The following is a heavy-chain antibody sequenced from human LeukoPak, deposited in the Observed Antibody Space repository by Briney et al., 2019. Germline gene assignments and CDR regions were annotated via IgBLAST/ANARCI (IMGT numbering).Heavy chain of an antibody. CDR2: INPSGGST. J-gene: IGHJ3*02. CDR3: ARGGSKDVFDI. V-gene: IGHV1-46*01. D-gene: IGHD3-16*01. Sequence: ASVKVSCKASGYTFTSHYMHWVRQAPGQGLEWVGLINPSGGSTAYAQKLQGRVTMTRDTSTSTVYMELSSLRSEDTAVFYCARGGSKDVFDIWGQGTMVTVSS. CDR1: GYTFTSHY.